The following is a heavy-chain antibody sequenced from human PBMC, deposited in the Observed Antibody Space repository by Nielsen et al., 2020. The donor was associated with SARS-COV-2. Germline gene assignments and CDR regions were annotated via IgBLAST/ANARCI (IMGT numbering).Heavy chain of an antibody. D-gene: IGHD3-9*01. J-gene: IGHJ4*02. CDR3: ARLDYDILTGQVYYFDY. CDR2: IYYSGTT. V-gene: IGHV4-39*01. Sequence: SETLSLTCTVSGGSISSSSYYWGWIRQPPGKGLEWIGTIYYSGTTYYNPSLKSRVTISVDTSKNQFSLKLSSVTAADTAVYYCARLDYDILTGQVYYFDYWGQGTLVTVSS. CDR1: GGSISSSSYY.